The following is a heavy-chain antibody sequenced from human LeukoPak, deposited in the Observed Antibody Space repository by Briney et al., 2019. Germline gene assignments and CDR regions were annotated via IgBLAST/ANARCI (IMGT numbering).Heavy chain of an antibody. CDR1: GYSFTSYW. J-gene: IGHJ3*02. V-gene: IGHV5-51*01. Sequence: GESLKISCKGSGYSFTSYWIGWVRQMPGKGLEGMGIIYPGDSDTRYSPSFQGQVTISADKSISTAYLQWSSLQASDTAMYYCARRLRGYCRGGSCYDDAFDIWGQGTMVTVSS. CDR2: IYPGDSDT. D-gene: IGHD2-15*01. CDR3: ARRLRGYCRGGSCYDDAFDI.